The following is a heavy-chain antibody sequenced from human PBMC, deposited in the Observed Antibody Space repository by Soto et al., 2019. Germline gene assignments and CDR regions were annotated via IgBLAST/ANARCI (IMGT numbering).Heavy chain of an antibody. D-gene: IGHD3-10*01. Sequence: PGGSLRLCCAASGFTFSSYGMHWVRQAPGKGLEWVAVIWYDGSNKYYADSVKGRFTISRDNSKNTLYLQMNSLRAEDTAVYYCARDPVLLWFGELHHAFDIWGQGTMVTVSS. CDR3: ARDPVLLWFGELHHAFDI. V-gene: IGHV3-33*01. J-gene: IGHJ3*02. CDR1: GFTFSSYG. CDR2: IWYDGSNK.